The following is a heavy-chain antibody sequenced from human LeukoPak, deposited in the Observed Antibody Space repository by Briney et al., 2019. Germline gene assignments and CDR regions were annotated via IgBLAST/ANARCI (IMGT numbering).Heavy chain of an antibody. Sequence: SVKVSCKASGGTFITYAISWVRQPPGQGLEWMGGILPIFGTANYAQKFQGRVTITADESTSTAYMELSSLRSEDTAVYYCARDHRGIIVAAPQSWRFDLWGQGTLVTVSS. CDR3: ARDHRGIIVAAPQSWRFDL. CDR2: ILPIFGTA. CDR1: GGTFITYA. V-gene: IGHV1-69*01. J-gene: IGHJ5*02. D-gene: IGHD6-13*01.